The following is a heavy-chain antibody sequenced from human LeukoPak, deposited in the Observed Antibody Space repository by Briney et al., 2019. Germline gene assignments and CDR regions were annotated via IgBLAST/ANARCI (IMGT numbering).Heavy chain of an antibody. D-gene: IGHD1-26*01. V-gene: IGHV4-34*01. CDR1: GGSFSGYY. CDR2: INHSGST. J-gene: IGHJ4*02. CDR3: ARGRISYGGVVGFDY. Sequence: SETLSLTCAVYGGSFSGYYWSWIRQPPGKGLEWIGEINHSGSTNYNPSLKSRVTISVDTSKNQFSLKLSSVTAADTAVYYCARGRISYGGVVGFDYWGQGTLVTVSS.